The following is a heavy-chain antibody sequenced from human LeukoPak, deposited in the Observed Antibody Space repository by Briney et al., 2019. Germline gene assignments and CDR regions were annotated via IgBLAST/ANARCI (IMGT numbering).Heavy chain of an antibody. CDR3: ARDQEYCTNGVCYSNWFDP. CDR1: GYTFTGYY. D-gene: IGHD2-8*01. Sequence: GASVKASCKASGYTFTGYYMHWVRQAPGQGLEWMGWINPNSGGTDYAQTFQGRVTMTRDTSITTAYMELSRLRSDDTAVYYCARDQEYCTNGVCYSNWFDPWGQGTLVTVSS. V-gene: IGHV1-2*02. J-gene: IGHJ5*02. CDR2: INPNSGGT.